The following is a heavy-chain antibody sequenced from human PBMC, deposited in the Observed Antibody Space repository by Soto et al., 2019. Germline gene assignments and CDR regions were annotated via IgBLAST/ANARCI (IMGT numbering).Heavy chain of an antibody. CDR1: GFSITGNGEG. D-gene: IGHD2-2*01. Sequence: SGPTLVNPTQTLTLACTFSGFSITGNGEGVGWIRQPPGKALEWLALIYWADDKRYSPSLRNRLTITLDNSKDQVILTMTDMGPADTATYYCAHGYVQLLATFHYFDSWGQGTQVTVSS. J-gene: IGHJ4*02. V-gene: IGHV2-5*02. CDR2: IYWADDK. CDR3: AHGYVQLLATFHYFDS.